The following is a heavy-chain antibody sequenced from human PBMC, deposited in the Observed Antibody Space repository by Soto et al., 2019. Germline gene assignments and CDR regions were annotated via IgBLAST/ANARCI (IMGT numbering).Heavy chain of an antibody. CDR1: GYTFTSYA. V-gene: IGHV1-3*01. CDR2: INAGNGNT. J-gene: IGHJ3*02. CDR3: ARDVRISDAFDI. Sequence: ASVKVSCKASGYTFTSYAMHWVRQAPGQRLERMGWINAGNGNTKYSQKFQGRVTITRDTSASTAYMELSSLRSEDTAVYYCARDVRISDAFDIWGQGTMVTVSS.